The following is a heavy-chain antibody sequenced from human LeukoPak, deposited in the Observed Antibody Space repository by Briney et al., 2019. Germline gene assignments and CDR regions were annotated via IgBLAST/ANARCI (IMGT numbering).Heavy chain of an antibody. CDR2: IYYSGST. D-gene: IGHD6-6*01. CDR3: ARGTYSSSPGIRLDY. J-gene: IGHJ4*02. V-gene: IGHV4-59*01. Sequence: PSETLSLTCTVSGGSISSYYWSWIRQPPGKGLEWIGYIYYSGSTNYNPSLKSRVTISVDTSKNQFSLKLSSVTAADTAVYYCARGTYSSSPGIRLDYWGQGTLVTVSS. CDR1: GGSISSYY.